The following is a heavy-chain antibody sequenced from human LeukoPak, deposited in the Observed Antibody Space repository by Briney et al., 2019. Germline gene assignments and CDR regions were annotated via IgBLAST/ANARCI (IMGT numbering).Heavy chain of an antibody. CDR1: GFTFSSYW. J-gene: IGHJ4*02. Sequence: GGSLRLSCAASGFTFSSYWMSWVRQAPGKGLEWVANIKQDGSEKYYVDSVKGRFTISRDNSKNTLFLEMNDLRAEDTALYYCAREWGLIAVAGGPGYWGQGTLVTVSS. CDR2: IKQDGSEK. CDR3: AREWGLIAVAGGPGY. D-gene: IGHD6-19*01. V-gene: IGHV3-7*01.